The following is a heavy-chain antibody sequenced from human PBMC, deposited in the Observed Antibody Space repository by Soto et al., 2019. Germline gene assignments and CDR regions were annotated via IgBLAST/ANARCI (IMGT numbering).Heavy chain of an antibody. CDR3: ARDRYSYGYYYYGMDV. J-gene: IGHJ6*02. CDR2: ISAYNGNT. CDR1: GYTFTSYG. D-gene: IGHD5-18*01. V-gene: IGHV1-18*04. Sequence: SVKVSCKASGYTFTSYGISWVRQAPGQGLEWMGWISAYNGNTNYAQKLQGRVTMTTDTSTSTAYMELRSLRSDDTAVYYCARDRYSYGYYYYGMDVWGQGTTVTVSS.